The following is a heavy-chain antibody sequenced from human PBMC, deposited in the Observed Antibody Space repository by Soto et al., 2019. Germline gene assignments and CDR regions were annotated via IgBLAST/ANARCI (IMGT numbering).Heavy chain of an antibody. CDR2: ISYDGSNK. CDR1: GFTFSSYA. J-gene: IGHJ4*02. Sequence: QVQLVESGGGVVQPGRSLRLSCAASGFTFSSYAMHWVRQAPGKGLEWVAVISYDGSNKYYADSVKGRFTISRDNSKNTLYLQMNSLRAEDTAVYYCARELERQLVYWGQGTLVTVSS. CDR3: ARELERQLVY. V-gene: IGHV3-30-3*01. D-gene: IGHD6-13*01.